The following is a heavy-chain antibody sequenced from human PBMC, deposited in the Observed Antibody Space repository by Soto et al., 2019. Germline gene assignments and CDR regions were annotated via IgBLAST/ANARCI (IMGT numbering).Heavy chain of an antibody. V-gene: IGHV4-61*01. CDR2: IYSSGST. CDR3: ARDGDGYNY. J-gene: IGHJ4*02. CDR1: GGSVSSGSYY. D-gene: IGHD5-12*01. Sequence: QVQLQESGPGLVKPSETLSLTCTVSGGSVSSGSYYWSWIRQPPGKGLEWIGYIYSSGSTSYNPALTTRVTISVDTSKNQSSLKLSSVTAADTAVYYCARDGDGYNYWGQGTLVTVSS.